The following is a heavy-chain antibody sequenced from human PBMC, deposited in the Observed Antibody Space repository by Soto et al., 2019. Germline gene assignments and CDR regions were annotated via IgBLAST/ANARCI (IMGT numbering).Heavy chain of an antibody. D-gene: IGHD6-13*01. CDR1: GYTFTSYG. V-gene: IGHV1-3*01. CDR3: VRRHVSATGIDWFDP. CDR2: INAANGDT. Sequence: ASVKVSCKASGYTFTSYGIHWVRHAPGQRLEWMGWINAANGDTKYSPKFQGRVTIIRDTSASTAYMELSSLRSEDTAVYYCVRRHVSATGIDWFDPWGQGTLVTVYS. J-gene: IGHJ5*02.